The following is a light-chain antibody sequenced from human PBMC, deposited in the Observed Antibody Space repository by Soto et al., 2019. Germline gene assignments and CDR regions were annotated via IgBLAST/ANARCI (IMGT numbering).Light chain of an antibody. J-gene: IGLJ2*01. CDR2: DVS. V-gene: IGLV2-11*01. Sequence: QSVLTQPSSVSGSPGQSVTISCTGTSSDVGGYNYVSWYQQHPGKAPKLMIYDVSKRPSGVPDRFSGSKSGNTASLTISGLQAEDEADYYCCSYAGATAVFGGGTKLTVL. CDR1: SSDVGGYNY. CDR3: CSYAGATAV.